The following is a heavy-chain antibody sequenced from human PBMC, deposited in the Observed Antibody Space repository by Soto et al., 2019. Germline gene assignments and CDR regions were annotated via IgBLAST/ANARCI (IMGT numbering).Heavy chain of an antibody. CDR3: ARQWGKQWDY. CDR1: GGSLSSYY. V-gene: IGHV4-59*08. D-gene: IGHD3-16*01. J-gene: IGHJ4*02. Sequence: SDTLSLTCTVSGGSLSSYYWSWIRQPPGKGLEWIGYIYYSGSTNYNPSLKSRVTISVDTSKNQFSLKLSSVTAADTAVYYCARQWGKQWDYWRQGTLDTVSS. CDR2: IYYSGST.